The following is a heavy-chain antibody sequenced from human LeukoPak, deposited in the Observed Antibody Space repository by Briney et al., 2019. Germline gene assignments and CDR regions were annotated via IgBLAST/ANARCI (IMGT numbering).Heavy chain of an antibody. D-gene: IGHD1-26*01. J-gene: IGHJ6*03. CDR2: IYHSGST. CDR1: GYSISTTYY. Sequence: SETLSLTCTVSGYSISTTYYWGWIRQPPGKGLEWIGTIYHSGSTYYNPSLNSRVTISVDTSKNQFSLKLSSVTAADTAVYYCARDLGATTAFDYYYMDVWGKGTTVTVSS. V-gene: IGHV4-38-2*02. CDR3: ARDLGATTAFDYYYMDV.